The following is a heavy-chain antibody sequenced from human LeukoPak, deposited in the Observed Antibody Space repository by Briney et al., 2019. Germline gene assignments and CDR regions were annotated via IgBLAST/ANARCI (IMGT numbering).Heavy chain of an antibody. J-gene: IGHJ4*02. CDR2: ISYDGTNK. D-gene: IGHD3-10*01. V-gene: IGHV3-30*18. CDR1: GFTFRSYG. Sequence: GGSLRLSCAASGFTFRSYGMNWVRQAPGEGLEWVAVISYDGTNKFYVDSLRGRFTISRDNSKNTLYLQMDSLRAEDTAVYYCAKDGYYGSGTFPDYWGQGTLVTVSS. CDR3: AKDGYYGSGTFPDY.